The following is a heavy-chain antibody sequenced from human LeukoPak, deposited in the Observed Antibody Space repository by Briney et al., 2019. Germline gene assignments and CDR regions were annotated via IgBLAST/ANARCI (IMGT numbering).Heavy chain of an antibody. CDR1: GFTFSSYW. CDR2: INGDGTST. D-gene: IGHD3-3*01. V-gene: IGHV3-74*01. CDR3: ARGRSGVVDY. J-gene: IGHJ4*02. Sequence: GGSLRLSCAASGFTFSSYWMHWVRQAPGKGLVWVSRINGDGTSTYYADSVKGRFTISRDNAKNTLYLQMNSLRAEDTAMFYCARGRSGVVDYWGKGILVTVSS.